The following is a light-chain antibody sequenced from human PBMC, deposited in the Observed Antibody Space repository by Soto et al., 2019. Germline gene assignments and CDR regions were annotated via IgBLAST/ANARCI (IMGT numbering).Light chain of an antibody. CDR2: GNN. CDR3: HSYENSLRADV. CDR1: SSNIGAGYD. V-gene: IGLV1-40*01. Sequence: QSVLTQPPSVSGAPGQRVTISCTGSSSNIGAGYDVHWYQQPPGTAPKLLIYGNNNLPSGVPDRFSGSKSGTSASLAITGLRAEDETDYYCHSYENSLRADVFGTGTKVTVL. J-gene: IGLJ1*01.